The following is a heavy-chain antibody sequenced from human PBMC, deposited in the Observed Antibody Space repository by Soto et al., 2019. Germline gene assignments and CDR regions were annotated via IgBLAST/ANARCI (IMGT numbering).Heavy chain of an antibody. Sequence: QGQLQQWGAGLLKPSETLSLTCAVYGGSFSGYYWSWIRQPPGKGLEWIGEINHSGSTNYNPSLKSRVTISVDTSKNQFSLKLSSVTAEDTAVYYCARDSYFQHWGQGTLVTVSS. CDR3: ARDSYFQH. J-gene: IGHJ1*01. CDR2: INHSGST. CDR1: GGSFSGYY. V-gene: IGHV4-34*01.